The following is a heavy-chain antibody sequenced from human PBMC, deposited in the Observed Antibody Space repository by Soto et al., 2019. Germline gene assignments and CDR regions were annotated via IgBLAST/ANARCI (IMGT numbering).Heavy chain of an antibody. CDR3: ARAGMTTVTYGMDV. CDR2: IYYSGST. D-gene: IGHD4-4*01. Sequence: SETLSLTCTVSGGSISSGDYYWSWIRQPPGKGLEWIGYIYYSGSTYYNPYLKSRVTISVDTSKNQFSLKLSSVTAAVTAVYYCARAGMTTVTYGMDVWGQGTTVTVSS. J-gene: IGHJ6*02. CDR1: GGSISSGDYY. V-gene: IGHV4-30-4*01.